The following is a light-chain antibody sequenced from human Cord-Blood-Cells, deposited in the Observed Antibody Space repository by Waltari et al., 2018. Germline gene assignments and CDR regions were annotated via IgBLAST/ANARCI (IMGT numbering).Light chain of an antibody. CDR3: QQYNSYSPRT. CDR1: QSISSW. CDR2: DAS. J-gene: IGKJ1*01. Sequence: DIHMTQSPSTLSASVGDRVTITCRDSQSISSWLAWYQQKPGKAPKLLIYDASSLESGVPSRFSGSGSGTEFTLTISSLQPDDFATYYCQQYNSYSPRTFGQGTKVEIK. V-gene: IGKV1-5*01.